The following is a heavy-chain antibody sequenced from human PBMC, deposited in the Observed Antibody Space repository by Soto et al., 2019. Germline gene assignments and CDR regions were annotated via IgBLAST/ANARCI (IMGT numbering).Heavy chain of an antibody. CDR2: IYYSGST. D-gene: IGHD6-6*01. J-gene: IGHJ4*02. V-gene: IGHV4-59*01. Sequence: PSETLSLTCTVSGGSISSYYWSWIRQPPGKGLEWIGYIYYSGSTNYNPSLKSRVTISVDTSKNQFSLKLSSVTAADTAVYYCARVDLTIAARIFDYWGQGTLVTVSS. CDR3: ARVDLTIAARIFDY. CDR1: GGSISSYY.